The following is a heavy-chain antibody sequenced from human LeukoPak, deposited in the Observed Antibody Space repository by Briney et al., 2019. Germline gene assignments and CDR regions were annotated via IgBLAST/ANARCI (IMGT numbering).Heavy chain of an antibody. CDR1: GFTFSGYW. J-gene: IGHJ4*02. CDR2: INSDGSTT. CDR3: ARGNYYGQDY. D-gene: IGHD3-10*01. V-gene: IGHV3-74*01. Sequence: GGSLRLSCGASGFTFSGYWMHWVRHAPGKGLVWISRINSDGSTTSYADSVKGRFTISRDNAKNTLYLQMNSLRAEDTAVYYCARGNYYGQDYWGQGTLVTVSS.